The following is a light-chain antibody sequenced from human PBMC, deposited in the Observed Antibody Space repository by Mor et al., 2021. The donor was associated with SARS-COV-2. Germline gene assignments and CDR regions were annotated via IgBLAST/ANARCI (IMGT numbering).Light chain of an antibody. CDR1: QSVLYSSNNKNY. CDR3: QQYYSTPFT. Sequence: RATINCKSSQSVLYSSNNKNYLAWYQQKPGQPPKLLIYWASTRESGVPDRFSGSGSGTDFTLTISSLQAEDVAVYYCQQYYSTPFTFGPGTKVDIK. V-gene: IGKV4-1*01. CDR2: WAS. J-gene: IGKJ3*01.